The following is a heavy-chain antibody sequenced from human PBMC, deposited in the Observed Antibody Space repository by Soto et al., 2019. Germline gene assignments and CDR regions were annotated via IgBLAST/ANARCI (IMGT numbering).Heavy chain of an antibody. CDR1: GFTVSSYA. J-gene: IGHJ4*02. CDR3: AKDVRRVPTYFDY. CDR2: ISGSGGST. V-gene: IGHV3-23*01. Sequence: GGSLRLSCAASGFTVSSYAMSWVRQAPGKRLAWISAISGSGGSTYYAASVKGRFTISRDNSKNTQYLQMNSLRAEDTAVYYCAKDVRRVPTYFDYWGQGSLVSVST.